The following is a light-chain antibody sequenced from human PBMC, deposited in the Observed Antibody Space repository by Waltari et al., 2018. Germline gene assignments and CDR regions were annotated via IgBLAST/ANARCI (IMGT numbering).Light chain of an antibody. CDR2: SAS. CDR1: QSVSSS. V-gene: IGKV3-11*01. CDR3: YQHSSRYS. Sequence: VILTQSPATLSLSPGERATLSCRASQSVSSSLAWYQQKPGQAPRLLIHSASSRATGIPDRFSGSGSGTEFILTISSLEPEDVGVYHCYQHSSRYSFGQGTKVEIK. J-gene: IGKJ2*03.